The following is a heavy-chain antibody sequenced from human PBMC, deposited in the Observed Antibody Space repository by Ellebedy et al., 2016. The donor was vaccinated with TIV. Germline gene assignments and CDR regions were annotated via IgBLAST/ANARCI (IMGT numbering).Heavy chain of an antibody. CDR3: ARAVAVALFDY. CDR2: INAGNGNT. D-gene: IGHD6-19*01. V-gene: IGHV1-3*01. J-gene: IGHJ4*02. Sequence: AASVKVSCKASGYSFTTYAMHWVRQAPGQRLEWMGWINAGNGNTQYSQKFQGRVTITRDTSATTVYMELSSLRSEDTAVYYCARAVAVALFDYWGQGTLVTVSS. CDR1: GYSFTTYA.